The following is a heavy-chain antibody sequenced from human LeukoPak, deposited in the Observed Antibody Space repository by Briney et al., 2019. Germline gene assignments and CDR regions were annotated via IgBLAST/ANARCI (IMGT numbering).Heavy chain of an antibody. CDR1: GFTVSSNY. J-gene: IGHJ4*02. Sequence: GGSLRLSCAASGFTVSSNYMSWVRQAPGEGLEWVSVIYSGGSTYYADSVKGRFTISRDNSKNTLYLQMNSLRAEDTAVCYCARTQTLQGRIHWAYWGQGTLVTVSS. D-gene: IGHD7-27*01. V-gene: IGHV3-66*01. CDR2: IYSGGST. CDR3: ARTQTLQGRIHWAY.